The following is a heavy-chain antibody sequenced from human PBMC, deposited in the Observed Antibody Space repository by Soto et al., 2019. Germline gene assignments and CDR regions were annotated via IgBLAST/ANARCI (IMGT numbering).Heavy chain of an antibody. Sequence: SVKVSCKASGGTFSSYAISWVRQAPGQGLEWMGGIIPIFGTENYAQKFQGRVTITADESTSAAYMELSSLRSEDTAVYYCARDSYYDFWSGYYTVPPMDWFDPWGQGTLVTVSS. CDR2: IIPIFGTE. V-gene: IGHV1-69*13. J-gene: IGHJ5*02. D-gene: IGHD3-3*01. CDR1: GGTFSSYA. CDR3: ARDSYYDFWSGYYTVPPMDWFDP.